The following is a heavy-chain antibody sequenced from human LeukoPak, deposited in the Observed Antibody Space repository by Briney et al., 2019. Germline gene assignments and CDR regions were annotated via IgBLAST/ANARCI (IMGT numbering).Heavy chain of an antibody. J-gene: IGHJ4*02. CDR1: GGSISIYY. CDR3: ASYSGSYGDFDY. Sequence: PSETLSLTCTVSGGSISIYYWSWIRQPPGKGLEWIGYIYYSGSTNYNPSLKSRVTISVDTSKNQFSLKLSSVTAADTAVYYCASYSGSYGDFDYWGQGTLVTVSS. CDR2: IYYSGST. V-gene: IGHV4-59*08. D-gene: IGHD1-26*01.